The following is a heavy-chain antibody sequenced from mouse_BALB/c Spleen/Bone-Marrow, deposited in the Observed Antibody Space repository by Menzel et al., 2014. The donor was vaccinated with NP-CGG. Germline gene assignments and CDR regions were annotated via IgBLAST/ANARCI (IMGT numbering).Heavy chain of an antibody. CDR2: IDPANGNT. Sequence: VHVKQSGAELVKPGASVKLSCTASGFNIKDTYMHWVKQRPEQGLEWIGRIDPANGNTKYDPKFQGKATITADTSSNTAYLQLSSLTSDDTAVYYCASYVYGYYLDYWGQGTTLTVSS. V-gene: IGHV14-3*02. D-gene: IGHD2-2*01. CDR3: ASYVYGYYLDY. CDR1: GFNIKDTY. J-gene: IGHJ2*01.